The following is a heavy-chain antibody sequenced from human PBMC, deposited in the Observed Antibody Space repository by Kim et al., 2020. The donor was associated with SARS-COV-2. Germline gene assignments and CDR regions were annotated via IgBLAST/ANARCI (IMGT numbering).Heavy chain of an antibody. Sequence: GGSLRLSCAASGFTFSSYWMSWVRQAPGKGLEWVANIKQDGSEKYYVDSVKGRFTISRDNAKNSLYLQMNSLRAEDTAVYYCARDPLTYYYDSSVYYYEYYFDYWGQGTLVTVSS. CDR1: GFTFSSYW. CDR3: ARDPLTYYYDSSVYYYEYYFDY. J-gene: IGHJ4*02. V-gene: IGHV3-7*01. CDR2: IKQDGSEK. D-gene: IGHD3-22*01.